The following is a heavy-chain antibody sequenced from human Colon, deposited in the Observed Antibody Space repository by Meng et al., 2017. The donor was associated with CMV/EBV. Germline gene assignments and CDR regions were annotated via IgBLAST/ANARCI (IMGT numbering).Heavy chain of an antibody. J-gene: IGHJ5*02. Sequence: SETLSLTCTVSGVSVSNGYYYWSWIRQPPGKGLEWIGYISNSGTTNYNPSLKSRVTISVDTSKNLFPLSLISVTAADTALYYCARVRGGLGPGATTNWFDPWGQGTQVTVSS. V-gene: IGHV4-61*01. CDR1: GVSVSNGYYY. CDR2: ISNSGTT. D-gene: IGHD3-16*01. CDR3: ARVRGGLGPGATTNWFDP.